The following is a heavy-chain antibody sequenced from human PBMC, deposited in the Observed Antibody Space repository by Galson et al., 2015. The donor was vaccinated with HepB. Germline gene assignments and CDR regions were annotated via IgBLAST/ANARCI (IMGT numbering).Heavy chain of an antibody. CDR1: GFTFSSYS. J-gene: IGHJ6*02. D-gene: IGHD3-22*01. CDR2: ISSSSSYI. V-gene: IGHV3-21*01. Sequence: SLRLSCAASGFTFSSYSMNWVRQAPGKGLEWVSSISSSSSYIYYADSVKGRFTISRDNAKNSLYLQMNSLRAEDTAVYYCARDWDSYDSSGYFLYYYYYYGMDVWGQGTTVTVAS. CDR3: ARDWDSYDSSGYFLYYYYYYGMDV.